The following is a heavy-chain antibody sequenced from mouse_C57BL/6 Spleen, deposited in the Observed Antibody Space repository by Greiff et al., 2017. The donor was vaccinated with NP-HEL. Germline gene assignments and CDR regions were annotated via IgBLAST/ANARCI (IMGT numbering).Heavy chain of an antibody. CDR3: TREDYYGSSYRNWYFDV. V-gene: IGHV5-9-1*02. CDR2: ISRGGDYI. J-gene: IGHJ1*03. D-gene: IGHD1-1*01. CDR1: GFTFSSYA. Sequence: EVQGVESGEGLVKPGGSLKLSCAASGFTFSSYAMSWVRQTPEKRLEWVAYISRGGDYIYYADTVKGRFTISRDNARNTLYLQMSSLKSEDTAMYYCTREDYYGSSYRNWYFDVWGTGTTVTVSS.